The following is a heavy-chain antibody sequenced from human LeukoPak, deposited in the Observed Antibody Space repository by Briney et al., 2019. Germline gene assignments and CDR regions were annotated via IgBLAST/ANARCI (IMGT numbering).Heavy chain of an antibody. V-gene: IGHV4-59*01. CDR3: ARAPDYRWFDP. CDR1: GGSISSYY. CDR2: IYYSGST. D-gene: IGHD4/OR15-4a*01. Sequence: SETLSLTCTVSGGSISSYYWSWIRQPPGKGLEWIAYIYYSGSTNFNHSLKSRGTISIDTSKNQFSLKLSSVTAADTAMYYCARAPDYRWFDPWGQGTLVTVSS. J-gene: IGHJ5*02.